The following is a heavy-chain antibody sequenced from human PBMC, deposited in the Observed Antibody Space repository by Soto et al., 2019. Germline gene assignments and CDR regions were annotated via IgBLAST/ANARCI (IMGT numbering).Heavy chain of an antibody. J-gene: IGHJ3*02. CDR2: INAGNGNT. V-gene: IGHV1-3*01. CDR1: GDSFAIYA. D-gene: IGHD3-10*01. CDR3: ARDTYYGSGSAAFDI. Sequence: ASVKVSCKASGDSFAIYARKWVRQAPGQRLEWMGWINAGNGNTKYAQKLQGRVTMTTDTSTSTAYMELRSLRSDDTAVYYCARDTYYGSGSAAFDIWGQGTMVTVSS.